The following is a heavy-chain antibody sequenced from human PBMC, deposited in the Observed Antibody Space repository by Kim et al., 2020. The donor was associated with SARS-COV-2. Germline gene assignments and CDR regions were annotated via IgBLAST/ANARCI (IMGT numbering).Heavy chain of an antibody. J-gene: IGHJ4*02. CDR2: GGT. Sequence: GGTSYAQKFQGRVTITRDTSTSTVYMELSSLRSEDTAVYYCARDFRVHDYWGQGTLVTVSS. CDR3: ARDFRVHDY. V-gene: IGHV1-46*01.